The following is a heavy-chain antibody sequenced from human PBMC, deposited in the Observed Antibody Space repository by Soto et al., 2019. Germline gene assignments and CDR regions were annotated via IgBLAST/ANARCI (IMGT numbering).Heavy chain of an antibody. CDR1: GGSISSGGNY. Sequence: PSQTLSLTCTVSGGSISSGGNYWSCIRHHPGKGLEWIGYIYYSGSTYYNPSLKSRVTISVDTSKNQFSLKLSSVTAADTAVYYCARAHLPQPLGYCCGGRYCWKSNLFDPWAQGTLDTVSS. J-gene: IGHJ5*02. CDR2: IYYSGST. D-gene: IGHD2-15*01. CDR3: ARAHLPQPLGYCCGGRYCWKSNLFDP. V-gene: IGHV4-31*03.